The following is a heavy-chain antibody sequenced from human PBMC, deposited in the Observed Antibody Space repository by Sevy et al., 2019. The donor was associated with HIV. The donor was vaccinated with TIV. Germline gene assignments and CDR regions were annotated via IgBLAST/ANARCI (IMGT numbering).Heavy chain of an antibody. J-gene: IGHJ6*02. Sequence: ASVKVSCKASGYTFTGYYMHWVRQAPGQGLEWMGWINPNSGGTNYAQKFQGRVTMTRDTSISTAYMEVSRLRSDDTAVYYCASPVVVTAISYYYGMDVWGQGTTVTVSS. D-gene: IGHD2-21*02. CDR3: ASPVVVTAISYYYGMDV. CDR2: INPNSGGT. V-gene: IGHV1-2*02. CDR1: GYTFTGYY.